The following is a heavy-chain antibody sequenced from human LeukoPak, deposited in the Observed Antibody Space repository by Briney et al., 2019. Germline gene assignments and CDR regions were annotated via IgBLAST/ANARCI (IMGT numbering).Heavy chain of an antibody. Sequence: PGGSLRLPCSASGFTFCTFLMHWVRQAPGEGLEYFSAISRNGDTTYYADSVKDRFTISRDNSKHTLYLQMSSLRPEDTAVYYCVKALNDDAFDIWGQGTMVTVSS. CDR1: GFTFCTFL. J-gene: IGHJ3*02. D-gene: IGHD1-1*01. V-gene: IGHV3-64D*06. CDR3: VKALNDDAFDI. CDR2: ISRNGDTT.